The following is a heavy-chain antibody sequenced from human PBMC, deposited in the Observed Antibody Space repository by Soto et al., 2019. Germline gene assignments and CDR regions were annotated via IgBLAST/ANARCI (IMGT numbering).Heavy chain of an antibody. CDR2: IDPSDSYT. V-gene: IGHV5-10-1*01. CDR3: ARFQGVYGMDV. Sequence: GESLKISCKGSGYSFTSYWISWVRQMPGKGLEWMGRIDPSDSYTNYSPSFQCHVTISADKSIIAAYLQWSSLKSSDTAMYYCARFQGVYGMDVWGQGTTVTVSS. D-gene: IGHD3-16*01. J-gene: IGHJ6*02. CDR1: GYSFTSYW.